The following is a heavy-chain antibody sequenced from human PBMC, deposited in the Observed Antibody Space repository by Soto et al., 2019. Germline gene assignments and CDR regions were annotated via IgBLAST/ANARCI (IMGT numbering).Heavy chain of an antibody. D-gene: IGHD4-17*01. V-gene: IGHV1-18*01. CDR3: ARVVSYGDYFDY. CDR1: GYTFTSSG. CDR2: ISAYNGNT. J-gene: IGHJ4*02. Sequence: ASVKVSCKASGYTFTSSGISWVRQAPGQGLEWMGWISAYNGNTNYAQKLQGRVTMTTDTSTSTAYMELRSLRSDDTAVYYCARVVSYGDYFDYWGQGTLVTVSS.